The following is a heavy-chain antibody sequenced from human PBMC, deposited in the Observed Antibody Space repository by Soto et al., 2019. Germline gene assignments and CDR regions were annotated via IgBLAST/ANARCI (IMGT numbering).Heavy chain of an antibody. J-gene: IGHJ5*02. Sequence: QVQLVQSGAEVKKPGASVKVSCTASGYTFTSYDINWVRQATGQGLEWMGRMNPNNGNTAYAQKFQGRVTMTRTTSISTAYMELSSLRSEDTAVYYCARGADNWNDGYWFDPWGQGTLVTVSS. V-gene: IGHV1-8*01. CDR1: GYTFTSYD. CDR3: ARGADNWNDGYWFDP. D-gene: IGHD1-1*01. CDR2: MNPNNGNT.